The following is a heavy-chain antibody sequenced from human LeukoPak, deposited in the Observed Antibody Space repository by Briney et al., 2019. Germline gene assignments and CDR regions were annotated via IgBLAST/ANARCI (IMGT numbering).Heavy chain of an antibody. CDR3: ARGGRSRFDF. J-gene: IGHJ4*02. CDR1: GFTFSNYW. V-gene: IGHV3-7*01. D-gene: IGHD3-16*01. Sequence: PGGSLRLSCAASGFTFSNYWMSWVRQAPGQGLECVAYIKEDGSEKNYVDSVKGRFTISRDNAKNSLYLQMNSLRAEDTAVYYCARGGRSRFDFWGQGILVTVSS. CDR2: IKEDGSEK.